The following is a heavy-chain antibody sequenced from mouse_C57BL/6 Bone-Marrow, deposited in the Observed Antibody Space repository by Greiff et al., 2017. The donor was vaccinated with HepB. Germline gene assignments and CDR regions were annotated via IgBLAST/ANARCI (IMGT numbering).Heavy chain of an antibody. D-gene: IGHD1-1*01. CDR2: ISDGGSYT. Sequence: EVQRVESGGGLVKPGGSLKLSCAASGFTFSSYAMSWVRQTPEKRLEWVATISDGGSYTYYPDNVKGRFTISRDNAKNNLYLQMSHLKSEDTAMYYCAEIGGSSYAMDYWGQGTSVTVSS. J-gene: IGHJ4*01. V-gene: IGHV5-4*01. CDR3: AEIGGSSYAMDY. CDR1: GFTFSSYA.